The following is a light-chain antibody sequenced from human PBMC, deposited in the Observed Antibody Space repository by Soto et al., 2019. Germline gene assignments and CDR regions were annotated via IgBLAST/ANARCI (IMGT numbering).Light chain of an antibody. CDR3: SSYTTSNTRQIV. CDR2: DVS. J-gene: IGLJ1*01. V-gene: IGLV2-14*03. CDR1: SNDVGGYNY. Sequence: QSVLTQPASVSGSPGQSITISCTGTSNDVGGYNYVSWYQHHPGEAPKLMIYDVSNRPSGVSNRFSGSKSGNTASLTISGLQPEDEADYYCSSYTTSNTRQIVFGTGTKVTVL.